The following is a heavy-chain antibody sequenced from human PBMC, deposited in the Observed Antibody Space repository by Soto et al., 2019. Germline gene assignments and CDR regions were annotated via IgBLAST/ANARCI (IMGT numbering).Heavy chain of an antibody. Sequence: GGSLRLSCAASGFTLRTYTMNWVRQAPGKGLEWVSSISISSSDRYYADSVRGRFTISRDNAKNTLYLQMNSLRADDTAVYFCVRGMNPLFGGQGTLVTVSS. CDR3: VRGMNPLF. J-gene: IGHJ4*01. CDR1: GFTLRTYT. CDR2: ISISSSDR. V-gene: IGHV3-21*06.